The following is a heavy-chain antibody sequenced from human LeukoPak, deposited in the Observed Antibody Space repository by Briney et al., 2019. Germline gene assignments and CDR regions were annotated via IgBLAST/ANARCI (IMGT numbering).Heavy chain of an antibody. J-gene: IGHJ5*02. Sequence: GGSLRLSCAASGFNSSTYTINWVRQAPGKGLEWVSSISGSGRYIKYVDSLKGRFTISRDNAKNSVYLQMNSLIVEDTAVYYCARDQRRGFDPWGQGTPVTVSS. CDR3: ARDQRRGFDP. V-gene: IGHV3-21*01. CDR1: GFNSSTYT. CDR2: ISGSGRYI.